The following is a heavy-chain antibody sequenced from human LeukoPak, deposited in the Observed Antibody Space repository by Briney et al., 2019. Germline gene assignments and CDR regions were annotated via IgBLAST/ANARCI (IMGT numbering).Heavy chain of an antibody. CDR2: IYTSGST. CDR3: ARGGSHIAAAGTNDY. Sequence: PSETLSLTCTVSGGSISSGSYYWSWIRQPAGKGLEWIGRIYTSGSTNYNPSLKSRVTISVDTSKNQFSLKLSSVTAADTAVYYCARGGSHIAAAGTNDYWGQGTLVTVSS. J-gene: IGHJ4*02. CDR1: GGSISSGSYY. D-gene: IGHD6-13*01. V-gene: IGHV4-61*02.